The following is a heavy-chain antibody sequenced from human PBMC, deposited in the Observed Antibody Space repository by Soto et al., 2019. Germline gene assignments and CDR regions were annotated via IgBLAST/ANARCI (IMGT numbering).Heavy chain of an antibody. V-gene: IGHV4-30-4*01. CDR3: ARERDVLVPAARETYYYYYGMDV. J-gene: IGHJ6*02. CDR2: IYYSGST. Sequence: SETLSLTCTVSGGSISNYYWSWIRQPPGKGLEWIGYIYYSGSTYYNPSLKSRVTISVDTSKNQFSLKLSSVTAADTAVYYCARERDVLVPAARETYYYYYGMDVWGQGTTVTVSS. CDR1: GGSISNYY. D-gene: IGHD2-2*01.